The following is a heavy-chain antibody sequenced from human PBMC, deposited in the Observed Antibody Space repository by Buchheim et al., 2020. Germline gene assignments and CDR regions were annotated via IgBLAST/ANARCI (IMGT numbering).Heavy chain of an antibody. CDR1: GGSFSGYY. D-gene: IGHD6-13*01. J-gene: IGHJ4*02. V-gene: IGHV4-34*01. CDR2: INHSGST. CDR3: ARGYSSSWQVSFDY. Sequence: QVQLQQWGAGLLKPSETLSLTCAVYGGSFSGYYWSWIRQPPGKGLEWIGEINHSGSTNYNPSLKSRVTISVDTSKNQFSLKLSAVTAADTAVYYCARGYSSSWQVSFDYWGQGTL.